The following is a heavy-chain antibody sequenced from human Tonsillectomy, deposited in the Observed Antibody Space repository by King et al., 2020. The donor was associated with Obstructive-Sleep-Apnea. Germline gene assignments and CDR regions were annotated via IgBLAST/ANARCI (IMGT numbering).Heavy chain of an antibody. Sequence: VQLVESGGGVVQPGRSLRLSCTASGLTFSRNAMHWVRQAPGKGLEWVAVISYDASSQYYADSVKGRFTISRDNSKNTLYLQMNSLRVEDTAVYFCTRSTYYYGSGSYSDYWGQGTLVTVSS. CDR2: ISYDASSQ. CDR1: GLTFSRNA. V-gene: IGHV3-30-3*01. CDR3: TRSTYYYGSGSYSDY. D-gene: IGHD3-10*01. J-gene: IGHJ4*02.